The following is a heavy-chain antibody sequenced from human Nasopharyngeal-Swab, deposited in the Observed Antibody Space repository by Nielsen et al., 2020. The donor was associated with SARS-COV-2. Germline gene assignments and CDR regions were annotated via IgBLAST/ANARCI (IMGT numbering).Heavy chain of an antibody. CDR3: ARQRGIAVAGTNWFDP. D-gene: IGHD6-19*01. V-gene: IGHV5-51*01. Sequence: GESLKISCKGSGYSFTSYWIGWVRQMPGKVLEWMGIIYPGDSDTRYSPSFQGQVTISADKSISTAYLQWSSLKASDTAMYYCARQRGIAVAGTNWFDPWGQGTLVTVSS. CDR1: GYSFTSYW. CDR2: IYPGDSDT. J-gene: IGHJ5*02.